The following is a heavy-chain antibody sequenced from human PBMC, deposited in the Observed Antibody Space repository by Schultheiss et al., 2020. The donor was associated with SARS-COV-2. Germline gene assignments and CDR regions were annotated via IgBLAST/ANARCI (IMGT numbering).Heavy chain of an antibody. CDR2: INHSGST. Sequence: SETLSLTCAVSGGSISSGGYSWSWIRQPPGKGLEWIGEINHSGSTNYNPSLKSRVTISVDKSKNQFSLKLSSVTAADTAVYYCARDGDQRMDWFDPWGQGTLVTVSS. CDR3: ARDGDQRMDWFDP. V-gene: IGHV4-30-2*05. D-gene: IGHD2-21*02. J-gene: IGHJ5*02. CDR1: GGSISSGGYS.